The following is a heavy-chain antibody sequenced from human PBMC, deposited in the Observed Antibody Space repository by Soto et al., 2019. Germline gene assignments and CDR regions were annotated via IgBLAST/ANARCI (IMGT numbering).Heavy chain of an antibody. V-gene: IGHV3-74*01. CDR2: IQSDGSST. J-gene: IGHJ4*02. CDR3: AREKAVAGTIFDY. Sequence: PGGSLRLSCAASGFSLSSYWMHWVRQAPGKGLVWVSRIQSDGSSTNYADSVKGRFTISRDNAKNTLYLQMDSLRLEDTAVYYCAREKAVAGTIFDYWGQGALVTVSS. D-gene: IGHD6-19*01. CDR1: GFSLSSYW.